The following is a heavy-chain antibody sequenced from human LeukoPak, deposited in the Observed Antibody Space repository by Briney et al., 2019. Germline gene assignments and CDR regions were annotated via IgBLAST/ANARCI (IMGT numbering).Heavy chain of an antibody. D-gene: IGHD6-13*01. Sequence: GGSLRLSCSASGFTFSSYAIHWVRQAPGKGLEYVSTISNNGDNTNYADSVEGRFTISRDNSKNTLYLQMSGLRPEDTAVYYCVKAAGSWYGYFDYWGQGTLVTVSS. V-gene: IGHV3-64D*06. J-gene: IGHJ4*02. CDR2: ISNNGDNT. CDR3: VKAAGSWYGYFDY. CDR1: GFTFSSYA.